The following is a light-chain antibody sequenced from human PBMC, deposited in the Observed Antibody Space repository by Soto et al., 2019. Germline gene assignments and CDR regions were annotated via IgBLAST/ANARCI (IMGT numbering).Light chain of an antibody. Sequence: DIVMTHSPLSLPVTPGDPASISCRSSQSLLHSNGYNYLDWYLQEPGQSSQLLIYLGSNRASGGPDRFSGSGSGTDFTLKISRVEAEDVGVYYCMQSLQLPRTFGPGSKVDI. J-gene: IGKJ3*01. V-gene: IGKV2-28*01. CDR2: LGS. CDR1: QSLLHSNGYNY. CDR3: MQSLQLPRT.